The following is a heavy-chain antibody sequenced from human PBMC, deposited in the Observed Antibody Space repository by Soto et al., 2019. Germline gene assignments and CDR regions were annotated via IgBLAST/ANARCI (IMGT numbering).Heavy chain of an antibody. V-gene: IGHV4-4*07. Sequence: PSETLSLMCPVSGVSISSYYWSWIRQPAGKGLEWIGRIYTSGSTTYNPSLKSRVTMSVDTSKNQFSLKLSSVTAADTAVYYCASSLKWELLSPDAFDIWGQGTMVTV. CDR1: GVSISSYY. D-gene: IGHD1-26*01. CDR2: IYTSGST. J-gene: IGHJ3*02. CDR3: ASSLKWELLSPDAFDI.